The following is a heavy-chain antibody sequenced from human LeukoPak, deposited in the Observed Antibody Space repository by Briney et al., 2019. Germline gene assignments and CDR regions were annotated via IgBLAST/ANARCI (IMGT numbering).Heavy chain of an antibody. CDR3: AKVGYSSGWYSRYYYYYGMDV. V-gene: IGHV3-48*01. CDR2: ISSSSNTI. CDR1: GFTFSSYS. D-gene: IGHD6-19*01. J-gene: IGHJ6*02. Sequence: GGSLRLSCAASGFTFSSYSINWVRQAPGKGLEWVSYISSSSNTIYYADSVKGRFTISRDNSKNTLYLQMNSLRAEDTAVYYCAKVGYSSGWYSRYYYYYGMDVWGQGTTVTVSS.